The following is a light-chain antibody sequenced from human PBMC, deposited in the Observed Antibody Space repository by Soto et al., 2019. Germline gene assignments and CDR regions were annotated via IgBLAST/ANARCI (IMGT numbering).Light chain of an antibody. CDR2: SNN. Sequence: QSALTQPPSASGTPGQRVTISCSGGSANIGNNFVCWYQHLPGTAPKLLIYSNNQRPSGVPDRFSGSKSGTSASLAISGLRSEDEGDYYCVSWDDSLSGLVFGTGTKVTVL. CDR1: SANIGNNF. V-gene: IGLV1-47*02. CDR3: VSWDDSLSGLV. J-gene: IGLJ1*01.